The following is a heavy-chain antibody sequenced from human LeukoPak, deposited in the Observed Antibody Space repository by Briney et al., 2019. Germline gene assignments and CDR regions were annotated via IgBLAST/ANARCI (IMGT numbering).Heavy chain of an antibody. V-gene: IGHV1-18*01. Sequence: ASVKVSCKASGYTFTSYGISWVRQAPGEGLEWMGWISAYNGNTNYAQKLQGRVTMTTDTSTSTAYVELRSLRSDDTAVYYCARSLFYYDSSGYQIDYWGQGTLVTVSS. CDR2: ISAYNGNT. CDR3: ARSLFYYDSSGYQIDY. CDR1: GYTFTSYG. J-gene: IGHJ4*02. D-gene: IGHD3-22*01.